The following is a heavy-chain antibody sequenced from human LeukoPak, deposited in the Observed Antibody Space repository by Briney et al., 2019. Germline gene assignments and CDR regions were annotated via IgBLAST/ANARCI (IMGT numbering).Heavy chain of an antibody. V-gene: IGHV3-21*01. CDR1: GFTFSSYS. Sequence: GGSLRLSCVASGFTFSSYSMNWVRQAPGKGPEWVSSISGSGWTIYYTDSVKGRFTTSRDNAKNSLYLQMNSLRPEDTAVYFCTRDIRLTTDRDAFDIWGQGTMVTVSS. D-gene: IGHD1-14*01. CDR2: ISGSGWTI. CDR3: TRDIRLTTDRDAFDI. J-gene: IGHJ3*02.